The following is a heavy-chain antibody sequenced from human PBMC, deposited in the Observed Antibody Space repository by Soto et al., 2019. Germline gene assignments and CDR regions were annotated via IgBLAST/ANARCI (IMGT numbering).Heavy chain of an antibody. CDR2: INWNGGST. V-gene: IGHV3-20*04. Sequence: GGSLRLSCAASGFTFDDYGMSWVRQAPGKGLEWVSGINWNGGSTGYADSVKGRFTISRDNAKNSLYLQMNSLRAEDTALYYNAXGFRGYDLGDAFDIWGQGTMVT. CDR1: GFTFDDYG. J-gene: IGHJ3*02. D-gene: IGHD5-12*01. CDR3: AXGFRGYDLGDAFDI.